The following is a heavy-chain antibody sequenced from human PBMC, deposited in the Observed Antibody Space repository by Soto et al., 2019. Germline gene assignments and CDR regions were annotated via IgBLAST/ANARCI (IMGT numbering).Heavy chain of an antibody. V-gene: IGHV1-69*06. D-gene: IGHD6-19*01. CDR3: ASVAGTYYYYGMDV. Sequence: GASVKVSCKASGGTFSSYAISWVRQAPGQGLEWMGGIIPIFGTANYAQKFQGRVTSTADKSTSTAYMELSSVRSEDTAVYYCASVAGTYYYYGMDVWGQGTTVTVSS. CDR2: IIPIFGTA. J-gene: IGHJ6*02. CDR1: GGTFSSYA.